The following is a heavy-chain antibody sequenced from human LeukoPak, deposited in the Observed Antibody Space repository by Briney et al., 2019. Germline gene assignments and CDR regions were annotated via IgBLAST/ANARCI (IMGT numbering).Heavy chain of an antibody. J-gene: IGHJ4*02. CDR1: EFTFSSYE. V-gene: IGHV3-48*03. CDR2: ISSSGSTI. D-gene: IGHD1-26*01. CDR3: ARDPGGSANIDY. Sequence: GGSLRLSCAASEFTFSSYEMNWVRQAPGKGLEWVSYISSSGSTIYYADSVKGRFTISRDNAKNSLYLQMNSLRAEDTAVYYCARDPGGSANIDYWGQGTLVTVSS.